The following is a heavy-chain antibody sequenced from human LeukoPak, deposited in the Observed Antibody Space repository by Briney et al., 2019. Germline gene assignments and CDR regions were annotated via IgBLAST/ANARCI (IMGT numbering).Heavy chain of an antibody. V-gene: IGHV4-39*07. CDR2: IYYSGST. CDR3: ARDSTMVRGEGFDY. CDR1: GGSISSSSYY. Sequence: KPSETLSLTCTVSGGSISSSSYYWGWIRQPPGKGLEWIVSIYYSGSTYYNPSLKSRVTISVDTSKNQFSLKLSSVTAADTAVYYCARDSTMVRGEGFDYWGQGTLVTVSS. D-gene: IGHD3-10*01. J-gene: IGHJ4*02.